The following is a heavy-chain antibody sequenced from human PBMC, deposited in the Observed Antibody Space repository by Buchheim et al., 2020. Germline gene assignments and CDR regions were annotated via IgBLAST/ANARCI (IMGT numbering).Heavy chain of an antibody. Sequence: QVQLVESGGGVVQPGRSLRLSCAASGFTFSSYGMHWVRQAPGKGLEWVAVISYDGSNKYYADSVKGRFTISRDNSKNTLYLQMNSLRAEDTAVYYCARSGEGQQLVLFPHYYFDYWGQGTL. CDR3: ARSGEGQQLVLFPHYYFDY. CDR1: GFTFSSYG. CDR2: ISYDGSNK. D-gene: IGHD6-13*01. J-gene: IGHJ4*02. V-gene: IGHV3-30*03.